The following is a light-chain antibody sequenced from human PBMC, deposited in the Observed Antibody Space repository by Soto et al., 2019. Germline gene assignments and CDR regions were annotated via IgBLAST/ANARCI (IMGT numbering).Light chain of an antibody. V-gene: IGKV1-17*03. CDR2: GAS. CDR3: LQHDSYPYT. J-gene: IGKJ2*01. CDR1: QGISKS. Sequence: DIPMTQSPSAMSASVGDRVTITCRASQGISKSLAWFQQSPGKVPERLIYGASTLESGVPPRFSGSGSGTDFTLTISSLQPEDFATYYCLQHDSYPYTFGQGTKVEIK.